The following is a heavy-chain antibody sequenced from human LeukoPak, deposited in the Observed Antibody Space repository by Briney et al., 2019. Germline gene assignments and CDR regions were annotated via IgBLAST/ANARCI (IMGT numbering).Heavy chain of an antibody. J-gene: IGHJ4*02. V-gene: IGHV3-23*01. CDR2: ISGSGGST. D-gene: IGHD2-15*01. CDR1: GFTFSSYA. Sequence: PGASLRLSCAASGFTFSSYAMSWVRQAPGKRLEWVSTISGSGGSTFYADSVKGRFTISRDNSKNTLYLQMNSLRAEDTAVYYCAKGYCSGGSCCLDYWGQGTLVTVSS. CDR3: AKGYCSGGSCCLDY.